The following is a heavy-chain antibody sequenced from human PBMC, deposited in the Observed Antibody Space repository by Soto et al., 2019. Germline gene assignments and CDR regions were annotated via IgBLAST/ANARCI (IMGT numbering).Heavy chain of an antibody. D-gene: IGHD2-8*01. J-gene: IGHJ5*02. CDR1: GGSISSGDYY. V-gene: IGHV4-30-4*01. Sequence: PSETLSLTCTVSGGSISSGDYYWSWIRQPPGKGLEWIGYIYYSGSTYYNPSLKSRVTISVDTSKNQFSLKLSSVTAADTAVYYCVRQGYCTNGVCHSPGWFDPWGQGTLVTVSS. CDR3: VRQGYCTNGVCHSPGWFDP. CDR2: IYYSGST.